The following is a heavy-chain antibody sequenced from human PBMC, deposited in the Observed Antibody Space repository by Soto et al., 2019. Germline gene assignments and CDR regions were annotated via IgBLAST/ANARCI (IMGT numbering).Heavy chain of an antibody. V-gene: IGHV4-59*01. Sequence: SETLSLTCTVSGGSISSYYWSWIRQPPGKGLEWIGYIYYSGSTNYNPSLKSRVTISVDTSKNQFSLKLSSVTAADTAVYYCARGSGYSSGWFSLYYFDYWGQGTLVTVS. D-gene: IGHD6-19*01. CDR2: IYYSGST. CDR3: ARGSGYSSGWFSLYYFDY. J-gene: IGHJ4*02. CDR1: GGSISSYY.